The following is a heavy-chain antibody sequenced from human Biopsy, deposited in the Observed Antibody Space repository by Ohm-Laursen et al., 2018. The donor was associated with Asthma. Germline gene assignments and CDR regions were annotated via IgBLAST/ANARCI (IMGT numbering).Heavy chain of an antibody. CDR2: ISFDGRYE. V-gene: IGHV3-30*03. CDR1: GFSFGSFG. CDR3: ARVLESSDRGPFYFFALDV. J-gene: IGHJ6*02. Sequence: SLRLSCSASGFSFGSFGMHWVRQVPGKGPEWVALISFDGRYEYYADSVKGRFTISRDNAQKSLFLQMNSLRAEDTAIYFCARVLESSDRGPFYFFALDVWGQGTTVAVS. D-gene: IGHD6-25*01.